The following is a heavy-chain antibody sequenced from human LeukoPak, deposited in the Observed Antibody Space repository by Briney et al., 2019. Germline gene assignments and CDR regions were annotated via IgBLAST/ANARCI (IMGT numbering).Heavy chain of an antibody. V-gene: IGHV3-48*03. CDR2: MSNSGSTI. Sequence: PGGSLRLSCAASGFTFNSYEMNWVRQAPGKGLEWISYMSNSGSTIYYADSVKGRFTISRDNAKNSLYLQMNSLRAEDSAVYYCARGPYCSGGSCYSGHFRLFDYWGQGTLVTVSS. J-gene: IGHJ4*02. D-gene: IGHD2-15*01. CDR1: GFTFNSYE. CDR3: ARGPYCSGGSCYSGHFRLFDY.